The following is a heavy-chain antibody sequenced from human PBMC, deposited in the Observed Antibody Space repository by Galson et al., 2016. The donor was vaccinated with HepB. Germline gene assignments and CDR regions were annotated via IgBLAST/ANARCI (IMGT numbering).Heavy chain of an antibody. V-gene: IGHV1-2*02. CDR2: ILPKSGVT. D-gene: IGHD7-27*01. J-gene: IGHJ4*02. Sequence: SVKVSCKASGYRFTDSYLHWIRQAPGRGLEWMGWILPKSGVTHYAQSFQGRITVTADTAINTLYMQLDRLTSDDTAVYFYARDCNWGPDFWGPGTLVTVSS. CDR3: ARDCNWGPDF. CDR1: GYRFTDSY.